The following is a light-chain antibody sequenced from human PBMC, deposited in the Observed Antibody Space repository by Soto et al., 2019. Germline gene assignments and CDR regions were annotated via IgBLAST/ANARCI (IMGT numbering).Light chain of an antibody. Sequence: EIVLTQSPGTLSLSPGESAALSCRASQRVSDSCLAWYQQKPGQAPRLLIYGASSRATGIPDRFRGSGSGTDFTLTISRLEPEDFAVYYCQQYGTSPPFTFGQGTRLE. CDR3: QQYGTSPPFT. CDR2: GAS. J-gene: IGKJ5*01. V-gene: IGKV3-20*01. CDR1: QRVSDSC.